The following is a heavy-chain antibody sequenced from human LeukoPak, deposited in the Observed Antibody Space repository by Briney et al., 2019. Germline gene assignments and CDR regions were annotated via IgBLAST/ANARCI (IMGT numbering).Heavy chain of an antibody. V-gene: IGHV3-23*01. J-gene: IGHJ5*02. D-gene: IGHD5-12*01. CDR2: ISGSGGGT. CDR3: AKLSLVATIINNWFDP. Sequence: PGGSLRLSCAASGFTFSSYVISWVRQAPGKGLEWVSAISGSGGGTYYADSVKSRFTISRDNSKNTLYLQMNSLRAEDTAVYYCAKLSLVATIINNWFDPWGQGTLVTVSS. CDR1: GFTFSSYV.